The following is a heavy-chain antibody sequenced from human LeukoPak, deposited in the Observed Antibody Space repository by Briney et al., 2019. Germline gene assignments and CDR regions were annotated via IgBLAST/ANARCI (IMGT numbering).Heavy chain of an antibody. J-gene: IGHJ4*02. V-gene: IGHV1-2*06. CDR2: INPNSGGT. CDR1: GYTYTGYY. Sequence: ASVKVSCKASGYTYTGYYMHWVRQAPGQGLEWMGRINPNSGGTNYAQKFQGRVTMTRDTSISTAYMELSRLRSDVTAVYYCARDPNYTSGYWGQGTLVTVSS. CDR3: ARDPNYTSGY. D-gene: IGHD2-2*02.